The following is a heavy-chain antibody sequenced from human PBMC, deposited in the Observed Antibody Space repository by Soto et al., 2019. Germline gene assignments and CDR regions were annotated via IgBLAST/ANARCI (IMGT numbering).Heavy chain of an antibody. J-gene: IGHJ6*02. D-gene: IGHD6-13*01. Sequence: QVQLVPSGAEVKKPGASVKVSCKASGYHFTSYDINWVRQATGQGLEWMGWMNPNSGNTGYAQKFQGRVTMTRNTSISTAYMELSSLRSEDTAVYYWARRGYSSSWYYYYYYGMEVWGQGTTVTVSS. CDR2: MNPNSGNT. V-gene: IGHV1-8*01. CDR3: ARRGYSSSWYYYYYYGMEV. CDR1: GYHFTSYD.